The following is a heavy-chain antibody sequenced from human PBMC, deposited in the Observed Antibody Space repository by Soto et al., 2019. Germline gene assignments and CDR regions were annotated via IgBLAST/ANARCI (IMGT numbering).Heavy chain of an antibody. V-gene: IGHV4-39*01. J-gene: IGHJ6*02. CDR1: GGSISSSSYY. CDR3: ARHLTYCSAGSCYSDFPYYVMDV. D-gene: IGHD2-15*01. CDR2: IFYSGST. Sequence: PSETLSLTCTVSGGSISSSSYYWGWIRQPPGKGLEWIGSIFYSGSTYYNQSLKSRVTISVDTSKNQFSLKLSSVTAADTAVYYCARHLTYCSAGSCYSDFPYYVMDVWGRGTTVTVSS.